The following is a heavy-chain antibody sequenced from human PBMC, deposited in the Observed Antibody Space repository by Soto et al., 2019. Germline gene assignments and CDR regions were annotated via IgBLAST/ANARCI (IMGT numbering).Heavy chain of an antibody. D-gene: IGHD2-2*01. J-gene: IGHJ4*02. V-gene: IGHV2-70*11. CDR1: GFSLSTSGMC. CDR2: IDWDDDK. CDR3: ARGVVPAASYYFDY. Sequence: SGPTLVNPTQTLTLTCTFSGFSLSTSGMCVSWIRQPPGKALEWLARIDWDDDKYYSTSLKTRLTTSKDTSKNQVVLTMTNMDPVDTATYYCARGVVPAASYYFDYWGQGTQVTVSS.